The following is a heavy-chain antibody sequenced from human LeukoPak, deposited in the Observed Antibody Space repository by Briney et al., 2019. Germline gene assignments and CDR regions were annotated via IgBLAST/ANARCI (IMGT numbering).Heavy chain of an antibody. Sequence: GGSLRLSCAASGFTLSSLAMPWVRQAPGKGLEWVSSSGTRSGTKYYADSVMGRFTISRDSAMNSVSLQINSLRAEDTAVYYCLLQMTYGELSDPDFRGQGTLVTVSS. CDR1: GFTLSSLA. V-gene: IGHV3-21*01. CDR2: SGTRSGTK. D-gene: IGHD3-16*02. J-gene: IGHJ4*02. CDR3: LLQMTYGELSDPDF.